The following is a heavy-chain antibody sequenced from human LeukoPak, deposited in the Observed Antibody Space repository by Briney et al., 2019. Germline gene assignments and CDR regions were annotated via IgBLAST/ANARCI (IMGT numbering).Heavy chain of an antibody. CDR2: VSQSGNP. CDR3: ASTPVAVAGTGDDAFDI. D-gene: IGHD6-19*01. CDR1: GGSISSSKW. V-gene: IGHV4-4*02. Sequence: SETLSLTCTVSGGSISSSKWWSWVRQPPGKGLEWLGEVSQSGNPNYSPSLKSRVTISVDESKKQFSLRLSSVTAADTAVYYCASTPVAVAGTGDDAFDIWGQGTMVTVSS. J-gene: IGHJ3*02.